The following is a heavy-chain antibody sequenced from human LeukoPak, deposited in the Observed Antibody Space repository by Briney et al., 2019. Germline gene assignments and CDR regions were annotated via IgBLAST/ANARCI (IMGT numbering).Heavy chain of an antibody. CDR1: GFTFSSYW. D-gene: IGHD3-16*01. J-gene: IGHJ4*02. CDR3: VRDEGGLGRD. V-gene: IGHV3-74*01. Sequence: PGGSLRLSCAASGFTFSSYWMHWVRQAPGKGLVWVSQIKSDGRSTTYADSVKGRFTISRDNAKNTLYLQMNSLTVEDTAMYYCVRDEGGLGRDWGQGTLVTVSS. CDR2: IKSDGRST.